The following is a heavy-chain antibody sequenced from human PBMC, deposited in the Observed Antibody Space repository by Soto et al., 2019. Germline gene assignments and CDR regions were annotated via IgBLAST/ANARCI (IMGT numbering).Heavy chain of an antibody. J-gene: IGHJ5*02. V-gene: IGHV4-4*07. CDR2: IYTSGST. CDR3: ARFGGYCSSTSCYSDWFDP. Sequence: SETLSLTCTVSGGSISSYYWSWIRQPAGKGLEWIGRIYTSGSTNYNPSLKSRVTMSVDTSKNQFSLKLSSVTAADTAVYYCARFGGYCSSTSCYSDWFDPWGQGTLVTVSS. CDR1: GGSISSYY. D-gene: IGHD2-2*02.